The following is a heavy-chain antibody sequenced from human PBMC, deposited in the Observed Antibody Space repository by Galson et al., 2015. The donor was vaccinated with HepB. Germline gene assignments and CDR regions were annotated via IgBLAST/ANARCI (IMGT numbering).Heavy chain of an antibody. D-gene: IGHD5-12*01. CDR2: INPSGGST. V-gene: IGHV1-46*01. CDR1: GYTFTSYY. J-gene: IGHJ4*02. CDR3: AREIEEWLRPRLGGYPPDY. Sequence: SVKASCKASGYTFTSYYMHWVRQAPGQGLEWMGIINPSGGSTSYAQKFQGRVTMTRDTSTSTVYIELSSLRSEDTAVYYCAREIEEWLRPRLGGYPPDYWGQGTLVTVSS.